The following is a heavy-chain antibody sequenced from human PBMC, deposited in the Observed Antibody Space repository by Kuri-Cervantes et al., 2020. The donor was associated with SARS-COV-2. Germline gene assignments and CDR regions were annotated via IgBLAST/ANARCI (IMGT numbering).Heavy chain of an antibody. Sequence: GGSLRLSCAASGFTFDDYTMHWVRQAPGKGLEWVSGINWNGGSTGYADSVKGRFTISRDNAKNSLYLQMNSLGGEDTALYYCAKGLDNYSGYDYGNYYYYGMDVWGQGTTVTVSS. V-gene: IGHV3-20*04. J-gene: IGHJ6*02. D-gene: IGHD5-12*01. CDR2: INWNGGST. CDR3: AKGLDNYSGYDYGNYYYYGMDV. CDR1: GFTFDDYT.